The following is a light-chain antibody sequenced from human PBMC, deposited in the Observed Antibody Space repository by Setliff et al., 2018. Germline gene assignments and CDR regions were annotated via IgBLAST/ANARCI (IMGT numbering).Light chain of an antibody. CDR2: GAS. CDR3: QQYGTSTGT. CDR1: QSVSSSQ. J-gene: IGKJ1*01. V-gene: IGKV3-20*01. Sequence: TLPLSPGERATLSCRASQSVSSSQLAWYQQKPGQAPRLLIYGASSRASGIPDRFSGSGSGTDFTLTIITLEPEDFAVYYCQQYGTSTGTFGQGTKVDIK.